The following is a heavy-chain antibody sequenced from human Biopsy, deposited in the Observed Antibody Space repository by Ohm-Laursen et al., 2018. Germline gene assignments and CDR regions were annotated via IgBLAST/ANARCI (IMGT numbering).Heavy chain of an antibody. CDR2: IYTSGSP. CDR3: ARGTGRYYVYGAFDI. Sequence: GTLSLTYTVSGDSINNYYWSWIRQPAGKGLEWIGRIYTSGSPNYNLSLESRVTMSVDTSKNQFSLNLRSVTAADTAVYYCARGTGRYYVYGAFDIWGQGTVVTVSS. V-gene: IGHV4-4*07. CDR1: GDSINNYY. J-gene: IGHJ3*02. D-gene: IGHD1-26*01.